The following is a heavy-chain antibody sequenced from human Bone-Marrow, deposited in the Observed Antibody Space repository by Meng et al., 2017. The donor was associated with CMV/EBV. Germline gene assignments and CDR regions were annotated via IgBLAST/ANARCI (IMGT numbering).Heavy chain of an antibody. CDR1: GGSFSGYY. CDR3: ARDTIAVAGTRGYYYYGMDV. J-gene: IGHJ6*02. V-gene: IGHV4-59*08. Sequence: SETLSLTCAVYGGSFSGYYWSWIRQPPGKGLEWIGYIYYSGSTNYNPSLKSRVTISVDTSKNQFSLKLSSVTAADTAVYYCARDTIAVAGTRGYYYYGMDVCGQGTTVTVSS. CDR2: IYYSGST. D-gene: IGHD6-19*01.